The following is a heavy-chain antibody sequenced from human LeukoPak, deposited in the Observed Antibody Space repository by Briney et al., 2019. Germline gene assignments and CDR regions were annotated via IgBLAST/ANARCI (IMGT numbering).Heavy chain of an antibody. Sequence: SETLSLTCTVSGGSINSYYWSWIRQPPGKGLEWMGCLYYSGSTNYNPSLKSRVTISVDTSKSQFSLKLTSVTAADTAVYYCARQNFVVVTAIRIFDYWGQGTLVTVSS. CDR2: LYYSGST. V-gene: IGHV4-59*08. CDR1: GGSINSYY. J-gene: IGHJ4*02. CDR3: ARQNFVVVTAIRIFDY. D-gene: IGHD2-21*02.